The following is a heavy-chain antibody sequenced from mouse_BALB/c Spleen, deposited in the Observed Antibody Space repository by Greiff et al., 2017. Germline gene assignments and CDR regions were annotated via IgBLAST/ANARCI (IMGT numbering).Heavy chain of an antibody. CDR3: ARDYYGSSPY. J-gene: IGHJ3*01. V-gene: IGHV5-4*02. D-gene: IGHD1-1*01. CDR2: ISDGGSYT. Sequence: EVQVVESGGGLVKPGGSLKLSCAASGFTFSDYYMYWVRQTPEKRLEWVATISDGGSYTYYPDSVKGRFTISRDNAKNNLYLQMSSLKSEDTAMYYCARDYYGSSPYWGQGTLVTVSA. CDR1: GFTFSDYY.